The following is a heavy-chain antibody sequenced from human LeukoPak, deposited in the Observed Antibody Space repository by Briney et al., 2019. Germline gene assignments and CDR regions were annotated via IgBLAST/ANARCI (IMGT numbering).Heavy chain of an antibody. D-gene: IGHD2-2*01. CDR2: ISAYNGNT. V-gene: IGHV1-18*01. CDR3: ARDPQESTSVSNWFDP. J-gene: IGHJ5*02. CDR1: GYTFTSYG. Sequence: ASVKVYCKASGYTFTSYGISWVRQAPGQGLEWMGWISAYNGNTNYAQKLQDRVTMTTDTSTSTAYMELRSLRSDDTAVYYCARDPQESTSVSNWFDPWGQGTLVTVSS.